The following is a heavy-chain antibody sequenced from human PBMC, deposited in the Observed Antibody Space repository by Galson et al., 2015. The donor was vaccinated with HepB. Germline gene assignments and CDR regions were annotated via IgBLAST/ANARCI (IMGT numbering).Heavy chain of an antibody. CDR1: GFTFSNHA. CDR3: AKHEGQH. Sequence: SLRLSCAASGFTFSNHAMTCVRQAPGKGLEWVSSISESGGYTDYADSAKGRFTISRDNAKNTLYLRVNSLRVDDTAVYYCAKHEGQHWGQGTLVTVSS. J-gene: IGHJ1*01. V-gene: IGHV3-23*01. CDR2: ISESGGYT.